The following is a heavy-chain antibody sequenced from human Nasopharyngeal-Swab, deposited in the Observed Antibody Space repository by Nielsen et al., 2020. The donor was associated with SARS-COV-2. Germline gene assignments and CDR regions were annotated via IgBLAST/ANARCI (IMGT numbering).Heavy chain of an antibody. D-gene: IGHD1-1*01. V-gene: IGHV3-23*01. Sequence: GESLKISCAASGFTFNAYVMNWVRQAPGKGLEWVSTIGLGGSSIFYADSVKGRFTISRDNSRNTLYLQMNSLRAEDTAVYYCTERGPHWRFFDTWGQGTLVTVSS. CDR1: GFTFNAYV. CDR2: IGLGGSSI. CDR3: TERGPHWRFFDT. J-gene: IGHJ4*02.